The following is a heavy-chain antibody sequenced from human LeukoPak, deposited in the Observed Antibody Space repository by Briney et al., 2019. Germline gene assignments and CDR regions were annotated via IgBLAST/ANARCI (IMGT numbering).Heavy chain of an antibody. CDR3: ARDHLFGIVVVPAFDY. J-gene: IGHJ4*02. V-gene: IGHV3-21*01. CDR1: GFTFSSYS. Sequence: GGSLRLSCAASGFTFSSYSMNWVRQAPGKGLEWVSSISSSSSYIYYADSVKGRFTISRDNAKNSLYLQMNSLRAEDTVVYYCARDHLFGIVVVPAFDYWGQGTLVTVSS. CDR2: ISSSSSYI. D-gene: IGHD2-2*01.